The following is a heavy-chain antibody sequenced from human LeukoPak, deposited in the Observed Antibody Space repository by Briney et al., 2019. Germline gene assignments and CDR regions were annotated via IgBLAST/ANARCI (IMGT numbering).Heavy chain of an antibody. D-gene: IGHD3-10*01. CDR2: IYYSGST. CDR1: GGSISSGGYY. Sequence: KPSQTLSLTCTVSGGSISSGGYYWSWIRQHPGKGLEWIGYIYYSGSTYYNPSLKSRVTISVDTSKHQFSLKLSSVTAADTAVYYCARTGITMVRGVIINPQNYFDYWGQGTLVTVSS. J-gene: IGHJ4*02. CDR3: ARTGITMVRGVIINPQNYFDY. V-gene: IGHV4-31*03.